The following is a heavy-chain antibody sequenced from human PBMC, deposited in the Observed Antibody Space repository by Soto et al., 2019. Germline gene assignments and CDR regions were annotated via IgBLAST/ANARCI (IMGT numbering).Heavy chain of an antibody. CDR3: ARQIRHYGSWSNEYYCYGLGV. J-gene: IGHJ6*02. D-gene: IGHD3-3*01. CDR1: EYSFSTYW. V-gene: IGHV5-51*01. Sequence: GQSLKISCRGSEYSFSTYWIAWVRQMHGKGLEWMGVIYPGDSDTRYSPSFQGQVTISADKSISTAHLQWSSLKASDTAMYYCARQIRHYGSWSNEYYCYGLGVWGQGTSVTVSS. CDR2: IYPGDSDT.